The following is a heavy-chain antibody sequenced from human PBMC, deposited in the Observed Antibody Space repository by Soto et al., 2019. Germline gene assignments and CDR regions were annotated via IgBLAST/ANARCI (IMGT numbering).Heavy chain of an antibody. J-gene: IGHJ5*02. D-gene: IGHD2-8*01. V-gene: IGHV4-39*01. CDR2: IYYSGST. Sequence: SETLSLTCTVSGGSISSSSYYWGWIRQPPGKGLEWIGSIYYSGSTYYNPSLKSRVTISVDTSKNQFSLKLSSVAAADTAVYYCARPRGGYCTNGVCSNWFDPWGQGTLVTVYS. CDR3: ARPRGGYCTNGVCSNWFDP. CDR1: GGSISSSSYY.